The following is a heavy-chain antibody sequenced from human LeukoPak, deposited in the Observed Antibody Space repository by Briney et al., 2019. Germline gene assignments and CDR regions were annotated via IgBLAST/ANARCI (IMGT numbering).Heavy chain of an antibody. V-gene: IGHV1-2*02. CDR3: ARDISTDWLEFDC. D-gene: IGHD6-19*01. Sequence: ASVTVSCRASGYTITGYYIHWVRQAPGQGLEGMGWINPKSGGRHHAQRFQGRVTLTRDTSLDTAYMELSSLRSDDTAVYYCARDISTDWLEFDCWGQGTLVTVSS. CDR2: INPKSGGR. J-gene: IGHJ4*02. CDR1: GYTITGYY.